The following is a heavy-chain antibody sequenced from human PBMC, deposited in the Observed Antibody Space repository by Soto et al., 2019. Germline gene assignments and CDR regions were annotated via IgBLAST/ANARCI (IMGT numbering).Heavy chain of an antibody. J-gene: IGHJ4*02. CDR1: GGSISSSSYY. CDR3: ARSVAVPGAHIDY. V-gene: IGHV4-39*07. CDR2: IYYSGST. D-gene: IGHD6-19*01. Sequence: SETLSLTCTVSGGSISSSSYYWGWIRQPPGKGLEWIGSIYYSGSTYYNPSLKSRVTISVDTSKNEFSLRLSSVTAADTAVYFCARSVAVPGAHIDYWGQGTQVTVSS.